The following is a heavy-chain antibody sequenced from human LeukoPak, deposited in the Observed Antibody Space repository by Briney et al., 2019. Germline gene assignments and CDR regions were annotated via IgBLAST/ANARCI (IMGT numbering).Heavy chain of an antibody. V-gene: IGHV1-18*01. CDR2: ISAYNGNT. J-gene: IGHJ4*02. D-gene: IGHD6-13*01. Sequence: ASVKVSCKASGYTFTSYGISWVRQAPGQGLEWMGWISAYNGNTNYAQKLQGRVTMTTDTSTSTAYMELRSLRSDDTAVYYCARESTDPGYSSSWFDYWGQGTLVTVSS. CDR3: ARESTDPGYSSSWFDY. CDR1: GYTFTSYG.